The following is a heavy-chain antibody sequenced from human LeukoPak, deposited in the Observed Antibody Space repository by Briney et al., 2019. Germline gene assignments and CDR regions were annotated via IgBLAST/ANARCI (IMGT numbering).Heavy chain of an antibody. CDR3: ARDTTGIAAAGLDY. V-gene: IGHV3-30*03. Sequence: GGSLRLSCAASGFTFSSYGMHWVRQAPGKGLEWVAVISYDGSNKYYADSVKGRFTISRDNSKNTLYLQMNSLRAEDTAVYYCARDTTGIAAAGLDYWGQGTLVTVSS. D-gene: IGHD6-13*01. CDR1: GFTFSSYG. J-gene: IGHJ4*02. CDR2: ISYDGSNK.